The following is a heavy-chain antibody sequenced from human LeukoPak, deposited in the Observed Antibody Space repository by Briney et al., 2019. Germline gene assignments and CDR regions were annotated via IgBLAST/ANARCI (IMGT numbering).Heavy chain of an antibody. CDR3: ARGRRRAADY. CDR2: INHSGST. J-gene: IGHJ4*02. Sequence: SETLSLTCAVYGGSFSGYYWSWIRQPPGKGLEWIGEINHSGSTNYNPSLKSRVTMSVDTSKNQFSLKLSSVTAADTAVYYCARGRRRAADYWGQGTLVTVSS. D-gene: IGHD6-13*01. CDR1: GGSFSGYY. V-gene: IGHV4-34*01.